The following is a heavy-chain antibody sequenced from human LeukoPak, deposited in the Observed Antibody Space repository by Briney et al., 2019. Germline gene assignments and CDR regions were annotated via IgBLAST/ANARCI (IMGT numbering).Heavy chain of an antibody. Sequence: ASVKVSCKASGGTFSSYAISWVRQAPGQGLEWMGGIIPIFGTANYAQKFQGRVTITTDESTSTAYMELSGLRSEDTAVYYCARDSSSWYSTGGYYYYYMDVWGKGTTVTVSS. V-gene: IGHV1-69*05. D-gene: IGHD6-13*01. CDR3: ARDSSSWYSTGGYYYYYMDV. CDR1: GGTFSSYA. CDR2: IIPIFGTA. J-gene: IGHJ6*03.